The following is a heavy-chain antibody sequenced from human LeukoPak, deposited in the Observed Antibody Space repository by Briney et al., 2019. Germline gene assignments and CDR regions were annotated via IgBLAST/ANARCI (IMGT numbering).Heavy chain of an antibody. J-gene: IGHJ5*02. Sequence: PSETLSLTCTVSGGSISSFYWNWIRQPPGKGLEWIGYINYSGSTNYNPSLKSRVIISVDMSKNQFSLKLSSVTAADTAVYYCARDRYSSGWYRPGNWFDPWGQGTLVTVSS. CDR1: GGSISSFY. CDR3: ARDRYSSGWYRPGNWFDP. D-gene: IGHD6-19*01. V-gene: IGHV4-59*01. CDR2: INYSGST.